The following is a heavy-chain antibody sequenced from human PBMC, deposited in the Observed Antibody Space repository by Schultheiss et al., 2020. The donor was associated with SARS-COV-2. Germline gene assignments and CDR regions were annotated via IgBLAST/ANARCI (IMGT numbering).Heavy chain of an antibody. CDR1: GFTFSSYA. Sequence: GGSLRLSCAASGFTFSSYAMSWVRQAPGKGLEWVSSISSSSSYIYYADSVKGRFTISRDNSKNTLYLQMNSLRAEDTAVYYCARHRTSGWTQGDAFEIWGQGTMVTVSS. CDR2: ISSSSSYI. J-gene: IGHJ3*02. D-gene: IGHD6-19*01. V-gene: IGHV3-21*01. CDR3: ARHRTSGWTQGDAFEI.